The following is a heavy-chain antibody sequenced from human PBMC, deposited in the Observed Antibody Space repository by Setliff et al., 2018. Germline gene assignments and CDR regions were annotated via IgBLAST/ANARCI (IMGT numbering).Heavy chain of an antibody. Sequence: SCAASGFTVRSNYMSWVRQAPGKGLEWVSIIYSGGDTYYADSVKGRFTISRDNSKNTLYLQINSLRAEDTSVYYCASDGIAARRDAFDIWGQGTMVTVSS. J-gene: IGHJ3*02. V-gene: IGHV3-66*01. D-gene: IGHD6-6*01. CDR2: IYSGGDT. CDR1: GFTVRSNY. CDR3: ASDGIAARRDAFDI.